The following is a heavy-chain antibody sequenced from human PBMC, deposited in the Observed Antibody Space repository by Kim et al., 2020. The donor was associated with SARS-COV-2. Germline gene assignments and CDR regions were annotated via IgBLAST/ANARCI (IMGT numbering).Heavy chain of an antibody. CDR3: AREGVWQQLANWFDP. J-gene: IGHJ5*02. Sequence: DHVNGRFTISRDDSKKTLYLQKNSLRADDTAMYFCAREGVWQQLANWFDPWGQGTLVTVSS. V-gene: IGHV3-30*07. D-gene: IGHD6-13*01.